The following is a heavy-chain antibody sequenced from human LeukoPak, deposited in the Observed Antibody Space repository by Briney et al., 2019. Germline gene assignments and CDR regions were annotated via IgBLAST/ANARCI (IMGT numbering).Heavy chain of an antibody. D-gene: IGHD1-7*01. CDR1: GGSMSTYY. J-gene: IGHJ4*02. V-gene: IGHV4-59*12. Sequence: SETLSLTCTVSGGSMSTYYWSWIRQPPGKGPEWLGYIYYSGSTNYNPSLKSRVTISVDTSKNQFSLKLSSVTAADTAVYYCARGPNWNSERQFDYWGQGTLVTVSS. CDR2: IYYSGST. CDR3: ARGPNWNSERQFDY.